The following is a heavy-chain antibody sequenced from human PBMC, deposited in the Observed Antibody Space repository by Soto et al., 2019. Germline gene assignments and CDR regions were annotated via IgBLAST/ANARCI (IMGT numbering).Heavy chain of an antibody. CDR1: GFTFSTYG. J-gene: IGHJ4*02. V-gene: IGHV3-30*18. CDR2: ISYDGINK. CDR3: AKSVYNWNDGFFDY. Sequence: QVQLVESGGGVVQPGRSLRLSCAASGFTFSTYGMHWVRQAPGKGLEWVAVISYDGINKYYADSVKGRFTISRDNSKNTLYLKMTSLRAEDTAVYYCAKSVYNWNDGFFDYWGQGTLVTVSS. D-gene: IGHD1-1*01.